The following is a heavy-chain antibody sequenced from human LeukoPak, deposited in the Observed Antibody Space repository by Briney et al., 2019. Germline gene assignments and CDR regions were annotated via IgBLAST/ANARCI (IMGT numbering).Heavy chain of an antibody. CDR2: IIPIFGTA. CDR1: GGTFSSYA. D-gene: IGHD5-18*01. Sequence: SVTVSCKASGGTFSSYAISWVRQAPGQGLEWMGGIIPIFGTANYAQKFQGRVTITADESTSTAYMELSSLRSEDTAVYYCARSGYYVDTAMVRYYYYGMDVWGQGTTVTVSS. V-gene: IGHV1-69*13. J-gene: IGHJ6*02. CDR3: ARSGYYVDTAMVRYYYYGMDV.